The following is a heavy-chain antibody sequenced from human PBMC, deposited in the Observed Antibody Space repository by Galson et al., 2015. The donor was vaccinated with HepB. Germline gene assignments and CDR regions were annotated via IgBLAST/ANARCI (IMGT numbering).Heavy chain of an antibody. V-gene: IGHV3-72*01. CDR1: GLTVSDHY. J-gene: IGHJ4*02. Sequence: SLGPACPASGLTVSDHYIDWVLHAPGKGLGWGRRPRGEGKNYSTEYAASVKGRFTITRDDSKNSMYLQMNSLQTEDTAVYYCVRVDSSAYYSFDWWGQGTLVTVSS. D-gene: IGHD3-22*01. CDR3: VRVDSSAYYSFDW. CDR2: PRGEGKNYST.